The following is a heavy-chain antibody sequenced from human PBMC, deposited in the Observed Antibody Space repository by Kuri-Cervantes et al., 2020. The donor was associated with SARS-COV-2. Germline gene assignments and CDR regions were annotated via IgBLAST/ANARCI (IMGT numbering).Heavy chain of an antibody. J-gene: IGHJ6*04. V-gene: IGHV4-39*07. D-gene: IGHD3-3*01. CDR3: ARDRYDQMDV. Sequence: GSLRLSCTVSGGSISSTSYYWGWTRQPPGKGLEWIGTIHHSGTTYYNPSLESRVTISVDTSQNLFSLELTSVSAADTAVYYCARDRYDQMDVWGKGTTVTVSS. CDR1: GGSISSTSYY. CDR2: IHHSGTT.